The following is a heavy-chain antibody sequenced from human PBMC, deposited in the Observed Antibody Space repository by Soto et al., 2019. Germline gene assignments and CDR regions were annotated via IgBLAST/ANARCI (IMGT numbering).Heavy chain of an antibody. D-gene: IGHD3-16*01. V-gene: IGHV1-18*01. CDR3: ARDQSFDRTYYYGIDV. Sequence: VQLVQSGAEVKKPGASVRVSCKSSGYPFTHYGITWIRQAPGQGLEWMGWISPFNGNTNYGQTLQGRGTLTTETSTSTVYMELRSLRSDDTAVYYCARDQSFDRTYYYGIDVWGQGTTVTVSS. J-gene: IGHJ6*02. CDR2: ISPFNGNT. CDR1: GYPFTHYG.